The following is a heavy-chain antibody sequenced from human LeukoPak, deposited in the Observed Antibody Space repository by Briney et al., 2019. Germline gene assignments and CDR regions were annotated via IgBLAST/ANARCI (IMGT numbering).Heavy chain of an antibody. J-gene: IGHJ5*02. Sequence: SETLSLTCSVSGGSISSDFWSRIRQPPGKRLEWIGYFSYGGNTNYNPSLKSRVTISVDTSRSQISLTLSSVTAADTAVYYCARDSGYYYGSGSLDPWGQGTLVTVSS. V-gene: IGHV4-59*01. CDR3: ARDSGYYYGSGSLDP. D-gene: IGHD3-10*01. CDR1: GGSISSDF. CDR2: FSYGGNT.